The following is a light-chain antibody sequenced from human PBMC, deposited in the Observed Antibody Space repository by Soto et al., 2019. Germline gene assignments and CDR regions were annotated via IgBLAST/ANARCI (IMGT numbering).Light chain of an antibody. CDR3: AAWDDSLTGPL. Sequence: QAVVTQPPSASGTPGQRVTISCSGGRSNIGGNAVNWYQQLPGSAPTLLIYGSDKRPSGVPDRFSDSKSGTSASLAISGLQFEDEADYYCAAWDDSLTGPLFGGGTKVTVL. J-gene: IGLJ3*02. CDR1: RSNIGGNA. CDR2: GSD. V-gene: IGLV1-44*01.